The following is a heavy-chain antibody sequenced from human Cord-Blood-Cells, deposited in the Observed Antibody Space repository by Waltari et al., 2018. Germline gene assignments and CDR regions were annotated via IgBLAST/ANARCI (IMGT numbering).Heavy chain of an antibody. CDR2: ISAYNGNT. V-gene: IGHV1-18*01. J-gene: IGHJ4*02. CDR1: GYTFTSYG. Sequence: QVQLVQSGAEVKKPGASVKVSCKASGYTFTSYGISWVRQAPGQGLEWMGWISAYNGNTNYAQKFQGRVTMTTDTSTSKAYMELRSLRSGDTAVYYGARDANLGSTMVQGVDYWGQGTLVTVSS. D-gene: IGHD3-10*01. CDR3: ARDANLGSTMVQGVDY.